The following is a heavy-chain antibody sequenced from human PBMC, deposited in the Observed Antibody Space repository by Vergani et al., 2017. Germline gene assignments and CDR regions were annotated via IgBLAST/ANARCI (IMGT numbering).Heavy chain of an antibody. CDR2: IFSNDEK. CDR1: GFSLSNARMG. D-gene: IGHD5-12*01. CDR3: ARIGEYSGYDVDY. V-gene: IGHV2-26*01. Sequence: QITLKESGPTLVKPTQTLTLTCTVSGFSLSNARMGVSWIRQPPGKALEWLAHIFSNDEKSYSTSLKSRLTISKDTSKSQVVLTMTNMDPVDTATYYCARIGEYSGYDVDYWGQGTLVTVSS. J-gene: IGHJ4*02.